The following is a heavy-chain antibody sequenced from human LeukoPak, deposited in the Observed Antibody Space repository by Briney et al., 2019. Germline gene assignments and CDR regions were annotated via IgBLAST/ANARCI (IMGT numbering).Heavy chain of an antibody. CDR3: AELGITMIGGV. V-gene: IGHV3-48*03. CDR1: GFTFSSYE. D-gene: IGHD3-10*02. Sequence: GGSLRLSCAASGFTFSSYEMNWVRQAPGKGLEWVSYISSSGSTMYYADSVKGRFTISRDNAKNSLYLQMDSLRAEDTAVYYCAELGITMIGGVWGKGTTVTISS. CDR2: ISSSGSTM. J-gene: IGHJ6*04.